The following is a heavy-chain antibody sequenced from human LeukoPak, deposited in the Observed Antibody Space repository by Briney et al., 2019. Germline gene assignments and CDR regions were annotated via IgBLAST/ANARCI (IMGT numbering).Heavy chain of an antibody. CDR1: GYTFTSYD. V-gene: IGHV1-8*01. D-gene: IGHD3-22*01. CDR3: AREGYDSSGYFDY. Sequence: GASVKVSCKASGYTFTSYDINWVRQATGQGLEWMGWMNPNSGNTGYAQKFQGRVTITTDESTSTAYMELSSLRSEDTAVYYCAREGYDSSGYFDYWGQGTLVTVSS. J-gene: IGHJ4*02. CDR2: MNPNSGNT.